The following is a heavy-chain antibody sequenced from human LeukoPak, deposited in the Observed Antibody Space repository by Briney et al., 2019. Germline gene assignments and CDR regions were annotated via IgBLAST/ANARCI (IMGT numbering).Heavy chain of an antibody. Sequence: GGSLRLSCAASGFTFSDYYMSWIRQAPGKGLEWVANIKQDGSEKYYVDSVKGRFTISRDNAKNSLYLQMNSLRAEDTAVYYCARASYDSSGYYEWFFDYWGQGTLVTVSS. V-gene: IGHV3-7*01. CDR3: ARASYDSSGYYEWFFDY. D-gene: IGHD3-22*01. CDR1: GFTFSDYY. J-gene: IGHJ4*02. CDR2: IKQDGSEK.